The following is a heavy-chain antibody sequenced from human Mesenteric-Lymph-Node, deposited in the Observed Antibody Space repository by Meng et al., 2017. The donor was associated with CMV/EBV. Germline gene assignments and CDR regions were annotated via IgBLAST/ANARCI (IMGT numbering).Heavy chain of an antibody. CDR3: ARGSSYDILTGYFDY. CDR2: INHSGST. CDR1: GGSFSGYY. Sequence: WGAGLLKPSGTLSVTCAVYGGSFSGYYWNWIRQSPEKGLEWIGEINHSGSTTYNPSFTSRIIISVDTSTNQISLNMSSVTAADTAVYYCARGSSYDILTGYFDYWGQGALVTVSS. J-gene: IGHJ4*02. V-gene: IGHV4-34*01. D-gene: IGHD3-9*01.